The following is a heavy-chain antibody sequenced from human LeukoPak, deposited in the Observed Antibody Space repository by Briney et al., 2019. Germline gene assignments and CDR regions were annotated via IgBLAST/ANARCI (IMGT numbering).Heavy chain of an antibody. CDR3: ARDEDTAMVTGDY. CDR2: IYYSGST. J-gene: IGHJ4*02. D-gene: IGHD5-18*01. V-gene: IGHV4-39*07. CDR1: GGSISSSSYY. Sequence: PSETLSLTCTVSGGSISSSSYYWGWIRQPPGKGLGWIGSIYYSGSTYYNPSLKSRVTISVDTSKNQFSLKLSSVTAADTAVYYCARDEDTAMVTGDYWGQGTLVTVSS.